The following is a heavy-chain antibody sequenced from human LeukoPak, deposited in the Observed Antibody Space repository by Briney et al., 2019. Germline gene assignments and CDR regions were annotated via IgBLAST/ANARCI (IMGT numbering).Heavy chain of an antibody. CDR3: SRESGPFSPFGF. D-gene: IGHD1-26*01. V-gene: IGHV4-4*02. Sequence: SGTLSLTCGVSGGSISGTNWWSWVRQPPGQGLEWIGEISLRGLTNYNPSLRSRLTMSLDESKNQVSLNLNSVTAADTAVYYCSRESGPFSPFGFWGQGTLVSVHS. J-gene: IGHJ4*02. CDR2: ISLRGLT. CDR1: GGSISGTNW.